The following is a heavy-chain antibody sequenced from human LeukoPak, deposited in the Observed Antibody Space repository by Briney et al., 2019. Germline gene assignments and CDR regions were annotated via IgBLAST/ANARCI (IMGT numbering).Heavy chain of an antibody. V-gene: IGHV3-23*01. CDR3: AKAIYGSGSYYPDY. CDR2: MSGSGSST. CDR1: GFTFNTYV. Sequence: GGSLRLSCAASGFTFNTYVISWVRQAPGKGLEWVSSMSGSGSSTYYADSVKGRFTISRDNSKNTLYLRMNSLRAEDTAVYYCAKAIYGSGSYYPDYWGQGTLVTVSS. J-gene: IGHJ4*02. D-gene: IGHD3-10*01.